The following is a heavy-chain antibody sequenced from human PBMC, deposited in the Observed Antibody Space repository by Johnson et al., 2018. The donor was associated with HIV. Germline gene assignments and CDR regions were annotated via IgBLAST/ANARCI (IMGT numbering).Heavy chain of an antibody. D-gene: IGHD3-3*01. Sequence: VQLVESGGGLVQPGGSLRLSCAVSGFTFSTYWMSWVRQVPGKGLEWVANIKQDGSEKYYVDSVKGRITISRDNVKNLLYLQMNSLRGEDTAVYYCASLINYNFWSGYSVSDAFDIWGQGTMVTVSS. CDR3: ASLINYNFWSGYSVSDAFDI. J-gene: IGHJ3*02. CDR2: IKQDGSEK. V-gene: IGHV3-7*01. CDR1: GFTFSTYW.